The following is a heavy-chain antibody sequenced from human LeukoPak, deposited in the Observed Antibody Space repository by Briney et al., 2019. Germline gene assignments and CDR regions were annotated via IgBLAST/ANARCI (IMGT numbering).Heavy chain of an antibody. Sequence: PGGSLSLSCAASGFTVSSNYMSWVRQAPAKGLEWVSVIYSGSSTYYADSVKGRFTISRDNSKNTLYLQMNSLRAEGTAVYYGARDISSGYYDAFDIWGQGTMVTVSS. V-gene: IGHV3-66*01. J-gene: IGHJ3*02. CDR1: GFTVSSNY. CDR2: IYSGSST. CDR3: ARDISSGYYDAFDI. D-gene: IGHD3-22*01.